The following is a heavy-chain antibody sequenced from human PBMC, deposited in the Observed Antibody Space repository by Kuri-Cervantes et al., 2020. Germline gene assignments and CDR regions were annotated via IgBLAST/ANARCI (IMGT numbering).Heavy chain of an antibody. D-gene: IGHD2-15*01. CDR1: GFTFSSYW. J-gene: IGHJ3*02. CDR3: ARSGLGYCSGGSCADAFDI. Sequence: GGSLRLSCAASGFTFSSYWMSWVRQAPGKGLEWVANIKQDGSEKYYVDSVKGRFTISRDNAKNTLYLQMNSLRAEDTAVYYCARSGLGYCSGGSCADAFDIWGQGTMVTVSS. V-gene: IGHV3-7*01. CDR2: IKQDGSEK.